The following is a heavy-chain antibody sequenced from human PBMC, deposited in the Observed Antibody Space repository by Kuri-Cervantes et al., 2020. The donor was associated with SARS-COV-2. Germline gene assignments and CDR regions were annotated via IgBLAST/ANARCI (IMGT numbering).Heavy chain of an antibody. D-gene: IGHD3-9*01. CDR3: ARDRPPLYDNEIVDV. V-gene: IGHV3-21*01. CDR1: GFTFSSYS. Sequence: GGSLRLSCAASGFTFSSYSMNWVRQAPGKGLEWGSSISSSSSYIYYADSVKGRFTISRDNAKNSLYLQMNSLRAEDTAVYYCARDRPPLYDNEIVDVWGQGTAVTVSS. J-gene: IGHJ6*02. CDR2: ISSSSSYI.